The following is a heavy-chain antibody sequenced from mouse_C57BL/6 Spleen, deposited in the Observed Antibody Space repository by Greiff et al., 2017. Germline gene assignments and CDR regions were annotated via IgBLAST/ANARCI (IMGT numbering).Heavy chain of an antibody. V-gene: IGHV1-54*01. CDR3: ARSEGRGDFDY. D-gene: IGHD1-1*01. Sequence: VKLKESGAELVRPGTSVKVSCKASGYAFTNYLIEWVKQRPGQGLEWIGVINPGSGGTNFNEKFKGKATLTADKSSSTAYMQLSSLTSEDSAVYFCARSEGRGDFDYWGQGTTLTVSS. J-gene: IGHJ2*01. CDR1: GYAFTNYL. CDR2: INPGSGGT.